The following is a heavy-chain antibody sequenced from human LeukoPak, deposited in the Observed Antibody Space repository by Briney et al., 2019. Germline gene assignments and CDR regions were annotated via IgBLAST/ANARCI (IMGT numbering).Heavy chain of an antibody. J-gene: IGHJ5*02. V-gene: IGHV3-74*01. CDR3: ATATFYATSGYLPS. Sequence: GGSLRLSCAGSGFTFSTYWIHWVRQAPGQGLVWVSGISGDKSHTAYADSVKGRFTISRDNAKSTLHLQMNSLRDEDTAVYYCATATFYATSGYLPSWGQGTLVTVSS. D-gene: IGHD3-22*01. CDR2: ISGDKSHT. CDR1: GFTFSTYW.